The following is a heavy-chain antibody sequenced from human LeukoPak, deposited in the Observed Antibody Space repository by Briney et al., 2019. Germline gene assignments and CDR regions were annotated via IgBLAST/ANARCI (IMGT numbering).Heavy chain of an antibody. J-gene: IGHJ4*02. CDR3: ARGPNYYDSSGYYFDY. D-gene: IGHD3-22*01. CDR2: INHSGST. Sequence: PSETLSLTCAVYGGSFSGYYWSWIRRPPGKGLEWIGEINHSGSTNYNPSLKGRVTISVDTSKNQFSLKLSSVTAADTAVYYCARGPNYYDSSGYYFDYWGQGTLVTVSS. V-gene: IGHV4-34*01. CDR1: GGSFSGYY.